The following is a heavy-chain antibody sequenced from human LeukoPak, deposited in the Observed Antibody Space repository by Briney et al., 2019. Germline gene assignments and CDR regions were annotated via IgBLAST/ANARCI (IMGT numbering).Heavy chain of an antibody. CDR3: ARDQVDYDTPDHFDY. CDR1: GGSISSGGYY. Sequence: PSETLSLTCTVSGGSISSGGYYWSWIRQPPGKGLEWIGYIYHSGSTYYNPSLKSRVTISVDRSKNQFSLTLTSVTAADTAVYYCARDQVDYDTPDHFDYWGKGTLVTVSS. D-gene: IGHD3-22*01. V-gene: IGHV4-30-2*01. CDR2: IYHSGST. J-gene: IGHJ4*02.